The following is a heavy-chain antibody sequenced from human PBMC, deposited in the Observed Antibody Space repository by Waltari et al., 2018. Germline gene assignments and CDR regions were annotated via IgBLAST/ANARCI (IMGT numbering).Heavy chain of an antibody. CDR1: GGTFSSHP. V-gene: IGHV1-69*02. CDR2: DCPSRSIA. D-gene: IGHD3-9*01. J-gene: IGHJ4*02. CDR3: AKNPSRHTGYRFDY. Sequence: QVQLVPSGAVVQTPGSSVKFSCKASGGTFSSHPLSWVRQAPGQGLEGMGMDCPSRSIASDGQKFQGRVTITVNKSAGTAYMELCSLRTEETAVYYGAKNPSRHTGYRFDYWGQGTLVTVSS.